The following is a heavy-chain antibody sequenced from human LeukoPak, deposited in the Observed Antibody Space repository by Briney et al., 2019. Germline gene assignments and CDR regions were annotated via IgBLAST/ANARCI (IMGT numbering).Heavy chain of an antibody. Sequence: SVKVSCKASGGTFSSYAISWVRQAPGQGLEWMGGIIPIFGTANYAQKLQGRVTITADESTSTAYMELSSLRSEDTAVYYCATGYCSSTSCYADYYYGMDVWGKGTTVTVSS. CDR3: ATGYCSSTSCYADYYYGMDV. D-gene: IGHD2-2*01. J-gene: IGHJ6*04. CDR2: IIPIFGTA. CDR1: GGTFSSYA. V-gene: IGHV1-69*13.